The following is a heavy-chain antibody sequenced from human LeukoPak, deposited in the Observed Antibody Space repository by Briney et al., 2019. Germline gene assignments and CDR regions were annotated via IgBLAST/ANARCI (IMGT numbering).Heavy chain of an antibody. CDR1: GGSISSSSYY. J-gene: IGHJ2*01. V-gene: IGHV4-39*01. D-gene: IGHD2-15*01. CDR2: IYYSGST. Sequence: SETLSLTCTVSGGSISSSSYYWGWIRQPPWKGLEWIGSIYYSGSTYYNPSLKSRVTISVDTSKNQFSLKLSSVTAADTAVYYCARQVDITPGCYFDLWGRGTLVTVSS. CDR3: ARQVDITPGCYFDL.